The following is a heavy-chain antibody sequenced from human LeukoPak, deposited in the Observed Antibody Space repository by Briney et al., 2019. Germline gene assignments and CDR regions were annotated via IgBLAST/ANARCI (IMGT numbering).Heavy chain of an antibody. CDR2: IYYSGST. V-gene: IGHV4-59*12. D-gene: IGHD2-8*01. CDR3: ARDLSMADLGWFDP. Sequence: SETLSLTCTVSGGSISGYYWSWIRQPPGKGLEYIGYIYYSGSTNYSPSLKSRVTISVDTSNHQFSLKLSSVTAADTAVYYCARDLSMADLGWFDPWGQGTLVTVSS. CDR1: GGSISGYY. J-gene: IGHJ5*02.